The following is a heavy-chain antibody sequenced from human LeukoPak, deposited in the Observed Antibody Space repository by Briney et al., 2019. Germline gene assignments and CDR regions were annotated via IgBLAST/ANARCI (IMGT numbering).Heavy chain of an antibody. Sequence: GGSLRLSCEASGFTFSSYAMSWVRQAPGKGLEWVSVISGSGGSTYYADSVKGRFTISRDNSMNTLYLQMNTLRAEDTAVYYCARGPPTYGSGWYMHWGQGTLVTVSS. CDR3: ARGPPTYGSGWYMH. CDR2: ISGSGGST. CDR1: GFTFSSYA. D-gene: IGHD6-19*01. V-gene: IGHV3-23*01. J-gene: IGHJ4*02.